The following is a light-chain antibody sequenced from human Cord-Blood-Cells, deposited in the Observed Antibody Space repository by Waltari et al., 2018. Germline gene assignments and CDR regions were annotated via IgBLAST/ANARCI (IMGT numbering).Light chain of an antibody. J-gene: IGLJ2*01. CDR2: RNSGGRH. V-gene: IGLV4-69*01. CDR1: SGHSSYA. CDR3: QTWGTGIHVV. Sequence: QLVLTQSHSASASLGASVKLTCTLSSGHSSYAIAWHQQQPEEGPRYLMTRNSGGRHSTGEGLLDRFSGSGAGAERYLSSASLESEDEADYYCQTWGTGIHVVFGGGTKLTVL.